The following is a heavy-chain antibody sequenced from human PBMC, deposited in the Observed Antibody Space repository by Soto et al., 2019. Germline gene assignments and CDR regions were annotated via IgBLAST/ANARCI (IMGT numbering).Heavy chain of an antibody. D-gene: IGHD6-13*01. V-gene: IGHV4-34*01. CDR2: INHSGST. Sequence: QVQLQQWGAGLLKPSETLSLTCAVYGGSFSGYYWSWIRQPPGKGLEWIGEINHSGSTNYNPSLTTRVTVSVDTSKNQVSLKLSSVTAADTAVYYCARGVAAAGSLAYGMDVWGQGTTVTVSS. CDR3: ARGVAAAGSLAYGMDV. J-gene: IGHJ6*02. CDR1: GGSFSGYY.